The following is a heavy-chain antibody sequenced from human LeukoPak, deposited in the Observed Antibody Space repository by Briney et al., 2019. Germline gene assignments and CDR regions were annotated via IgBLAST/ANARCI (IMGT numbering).Heavy chain of an antibody. CDR1: GGSISSSSYY. D-gene: IGHD3-22*01. CDR3: ARHDSSGYYYSYYYYGMDV. J-gene: IGHJ6*02. V-gene: IGHV4-39*01. Sequence: SETLSLTCTVSGGSISSSSYYWGWIRQPPGKGLEWIGSIYYSGSTYYNPSLKSRVTISVDTSKNQFSLKLSSVTAADTAVYYCARHDSSGYYYSYYYYGMDVWGQGTTVTVSS. CDR2: IYYSGST.